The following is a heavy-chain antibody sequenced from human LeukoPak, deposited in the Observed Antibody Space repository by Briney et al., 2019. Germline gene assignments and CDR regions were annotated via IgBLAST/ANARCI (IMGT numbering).Heavy chain of an antibody. V-gene: IGHV1-2*02. CDR1: GYTFTGYY. CDR3: AKGKVELSFGP. J-gene: IGHJ5*02. D-gene: IGHD1-26*01. CDR2: INPNSGGT. Sequence: AAVKVSCKASGYTFTGYYMHWVRQAPGQGLEWMGWINPNSGGTNYAQKFQGRVTMTSDTSISTAYMELSRLRFDDTAVYYCAKGKVELSFGPWGQGTLVTVSS.